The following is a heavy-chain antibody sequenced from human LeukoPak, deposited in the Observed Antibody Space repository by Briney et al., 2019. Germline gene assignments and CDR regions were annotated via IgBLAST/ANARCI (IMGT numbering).Heavy chain of an antibody. V-gene: IGHV3-74*01. CDR1: GFTFRRSW. CDR3: ARGPAANSGNYYVGDY. Sequence: QTGGSLRLSCAASGFTFRRSWMHWVRQAPGKGLVWVSHINDDGSTTSYADSVKGRFTISRDNAKNTPYLQMNSLRAEDTAVYYCARGPAANSGNYYVGDYWGQGTLVTVSS. CDR2: INDDGSTT. D-gene: IGHD1-26*01. J-gene: IGHJ4*02.